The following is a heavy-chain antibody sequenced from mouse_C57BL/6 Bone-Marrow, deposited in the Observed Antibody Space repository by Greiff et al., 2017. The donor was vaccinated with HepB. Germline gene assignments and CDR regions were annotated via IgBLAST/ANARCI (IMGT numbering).Heavy chain of an antibody. CDR1: GYAFSSSW. Sequence: VHLVESGPELVKPGASVKISCKASGYAFSSSWMNWVKQRPGKGLEWIGRIYPGDGDTNYNGKFKGKATLTADKSSSTAYMQLSSLTSEDSAVYFCARSITGNYFDYWGQGTTLTVSS. J-gene: IGHJ2*01. CDR3: ARSITGNYFDY. D-gene: IGHD4-1*01. CDR2: IYPGDGDT. V-gene: IGHV1-82*01.